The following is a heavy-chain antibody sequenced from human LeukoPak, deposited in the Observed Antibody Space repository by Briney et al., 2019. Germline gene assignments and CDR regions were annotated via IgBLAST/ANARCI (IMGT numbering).Heavy chain of an antibody. CDR1: GFTFSNYN. Sequence: GGSLRLSCADSGFTFSNYNINWVRQAPGKAMEWVSSITSSGTYNYYADSVRGRFTISRDNAKNSLYLQMDSLGPEDTAVYYCARDPYSGNYGNYYYYYMDVWGKGTTVTISS. CDR3: ARDPYSGNYGNYYYYYMDV. V-gene: IGHV3-21*01. J-gene: IGHJ6*03. D-gene: IGHD1-26*01. CDR2: ITSSGTYN.